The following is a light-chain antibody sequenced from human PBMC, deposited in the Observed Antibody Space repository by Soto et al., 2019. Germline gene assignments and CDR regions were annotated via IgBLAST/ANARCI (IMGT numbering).Light chain of an antibody. CDR1: QSVDSK. CDR2: GAS. V-gene: IGKV3-15*01. J-gene: IGKJ1*01. Sequence: EIAMTQSPATLSVSPGERATLSCRASQSVDSKLAWYQQKPGQGPRLLIYGASNRATGIPARISGSGSGTEVTLTISSLQSEDFAVYYCQHYSTWLWTFGQGTKVEIK. CDR3: QHYSTWLWT.